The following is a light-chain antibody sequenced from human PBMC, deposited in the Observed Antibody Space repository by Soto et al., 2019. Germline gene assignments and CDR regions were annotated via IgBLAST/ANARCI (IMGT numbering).Light chain of an antibody. J-gene: IGKJ4*01. V-gene: IGKV1D-16*01. CDR2: AAS. CDR1: QGVKDC. Sequence: DVLMTQSPSSLSSSVGDRVTITCRASQGVKDCLAWYQQKPAKAPKPLISAASNLAPGIPSRFSGSGSGTDFTLTISSLEPEDSATYYCQQCSIYPLTFGGGTKVEIK. CDR3: QQCSIYPLT.